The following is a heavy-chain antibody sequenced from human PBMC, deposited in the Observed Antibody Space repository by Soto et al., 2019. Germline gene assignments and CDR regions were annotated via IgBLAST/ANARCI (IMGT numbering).Heavy chain of an antibody. J-gene: IGHJ4*02. D-gene: IGHD6-19*01. V-gene: IGHV4-38-2*02. CDR2: IYHGGTT. Sequence: SETLSLTCTVPGYSISSGSYWAWIRPPPGKGPEWIASIYHGGTTFYNPSLKSRITISVDTSNNQFSVKLTSVTAADTAVYYCARVHVMVVAGSTFDYWGQGTLVTVSS. CDR1: GYSISSGSY. CDR3: ARVHVMVVAGSTFDY.